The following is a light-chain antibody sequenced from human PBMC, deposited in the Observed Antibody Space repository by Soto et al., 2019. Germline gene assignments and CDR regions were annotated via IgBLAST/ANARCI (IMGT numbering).Light chain of an antibody. CDR3: QQTYRTPLT. V-gene: IGKV1-39*01. CDR2: AAS. CDR1: QYIGRY. J-gene: IGKJ4*02. Sequence: DIQMTQSPSSLSASVGDRVTITCRAGQYIGRYLNWYQQKPGKAPNLLFYAASNLQSGVPSRFTGKGSGTDFTLTISSLQPEDFATYSCQQTYRTPLTFGGGTKVEIK.